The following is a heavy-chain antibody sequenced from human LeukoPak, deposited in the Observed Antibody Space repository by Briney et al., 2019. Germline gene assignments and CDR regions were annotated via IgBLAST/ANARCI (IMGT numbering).Heavy chain of an antibody. CDR2: IYYSGST. J-gene: IGHJ5*02. V-gene: IGHV4-31*03. CDR1: GGSISSGGYY. Sequence: SQTLSLTCTVSGGSISSGGYYWSWIRLHPGKGLEWVGYIYYSGSTYYNPSLKSRVTISVDTSKNQFSLKLSSVTAADTAVYYCARASYYDFWSGYYVWFDPWGQGTLVTVSS. CDR3: ARASYYDFWSGYYVWFDP. D-gene: IGHD3-3*01.